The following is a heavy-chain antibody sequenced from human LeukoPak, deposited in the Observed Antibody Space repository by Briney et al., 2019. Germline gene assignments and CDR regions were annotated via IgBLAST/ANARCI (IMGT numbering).Heavy chain of an antibody. D-gene: IGHD3-16*02. J-gene: IGHJ4*02. V-gene: IGHV4-39*01. Sequence: SETLSLTCTVSGGSISSSSYYWGWIRQPPGKGLEWIGGIYYSGSTYYNPSLKSRVTISVDTSKNQFSLKLSSVTAADTAVYYCAGRSLYDYVWGSYRLFDYWGQGTLVTVSS. CDR3: AGRSLYDYVWGSYRLFDY. CDR1: GGSISSSSYY. CDR2: IYYSGST.